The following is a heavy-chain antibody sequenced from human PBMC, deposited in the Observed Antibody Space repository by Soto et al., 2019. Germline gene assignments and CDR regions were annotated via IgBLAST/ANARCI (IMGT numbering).Heavy chain of an antibody. CDR3: ATPGAFGGPSYRMDV. V-gene: IGHV1-45*02. Sequence: QMPLVQSGAEVKKTGSSVKVSCEASGYTFTYRYLHWVRQAPGQALEWMGWITGLNGDTNFAQKFQGSVTLTRDRSMTTAYMEWRSLTSDDPGIYYCATPGAFGGPSYRMDVWCQGTSVTVSS. CDR1: GYTFTYRY. CDR2: ITGLNGDT. D-gene: IGHD2-15*01. J-gene: IGHJ6*02.